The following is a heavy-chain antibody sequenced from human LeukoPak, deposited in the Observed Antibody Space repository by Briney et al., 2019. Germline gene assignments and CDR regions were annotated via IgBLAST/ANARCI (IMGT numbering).Heavy chain of an antibody. CDR3: ARDCSGGSCYGAFDT. CDR1: GASIRSGDYY. V-gene: IGHV4-30-4*01. Sequence: PSQTLSLTCTVSGASIRSGDYYWSWIRQPPGKGLEWIGYIYDSGSTYYNPSLKSRITISVDTSENRFSLKLSSVTATDTAVYYCARDCSGGSCYGAFDTWGQGTMVTVSS. J-gene: IGHJ3*02. D-gene: IGHD2-15*01. CDR2: IYDSGST.